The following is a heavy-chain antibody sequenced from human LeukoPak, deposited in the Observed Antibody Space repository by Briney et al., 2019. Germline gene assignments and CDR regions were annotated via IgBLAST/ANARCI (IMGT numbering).Heavy chain of an antibody. CDR1: GGSLSTHH. CDR3: ARGYDSSAYYPFNY. J-gene: IGHJ4*02. CDR2: ISDSGST. Sequence: SETLSLTCVVSGGSLSTHHWSWTRQSPGRGLEWIGYISDSGSTNYNPSLKSRVTISVDTSKNQFSLMLSSVTAADTAVYYCARGYDSSAYYPFNYWGQGTLVTVSS. V-gene: IGHV4-59*11. D-gene: IGHD3-22*01.